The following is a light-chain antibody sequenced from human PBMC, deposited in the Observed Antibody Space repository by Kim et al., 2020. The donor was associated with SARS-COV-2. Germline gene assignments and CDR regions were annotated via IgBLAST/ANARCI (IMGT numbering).Light chain of an antibody. CDR3: TSYTRSSTWV. CDR1: TSDVGGYKY. J-gene: IGLJ3*02. V-gene: IGLV2-14*03. CDR2: DVS. Sequence: QSALTQTASVSGSPGQSITISCTGTTSDVGGYKYVSWYQQHPGKAPKLLIHDVSNRPSGVSYRFSAPKSGNTASLTISGLQSEDEADYYCTSYTRSSTWVFGGGTQLTVL.